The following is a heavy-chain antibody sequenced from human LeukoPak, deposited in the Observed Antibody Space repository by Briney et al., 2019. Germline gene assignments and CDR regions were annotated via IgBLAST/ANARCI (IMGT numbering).Heavy chain of an antibody. CDR3: ARGSGSPRGYYFDY. Sequence: ASVKVSCKASGYTFTSYDINWVRQATGQGLEWMGWMNPNSGNTGYAQKFQGRVTMTRNTSISTAYMELSSLRSEDTAVYYCARGSGSPRGYYFDYWGQGTLVTVSS. CDR1: GYTFTSYD. D-gene: IGHD1-26*01. J-gene: IGHJ4*02. CDR2: MNPNSGNT. V-gene: IGHV1-8*01.